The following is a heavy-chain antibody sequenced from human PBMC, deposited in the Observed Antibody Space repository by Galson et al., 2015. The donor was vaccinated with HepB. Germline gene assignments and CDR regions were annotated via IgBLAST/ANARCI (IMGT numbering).Heavy chain of an antibody. J-gene: IGHJ6*02. D-gene: IGHD2-2*02. Sequence: SLRLSCAASGFSFKDYAMHWVRQAPGKGLEWVAVIWYDGSNKYYADSVKGRFTISRDNSKNTLYLQMNSLRAEDTAVYYCARDRGYCSSTSCYTYYYYGMDVWGQGTTVTVSS. CDR3: ARDRGYCSSTSCYTYYYYGMDV. CDR1: GFSFKDYA. CDR2: IWYDGSNK. V-gene: IGHV3-33*08.